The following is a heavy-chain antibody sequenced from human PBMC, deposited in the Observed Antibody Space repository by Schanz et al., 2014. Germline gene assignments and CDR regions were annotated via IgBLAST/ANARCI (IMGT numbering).Heavy chain of an antibody. V-gene: IGHV3-30*18. Sequence: QVQLVESGGGVVQPGRSLRLSCAASGFTFSNLGLHWVRQAPGKGLNWVAVISSDGTNKYYADSVQGRFTLSKDFSKDTLYLQLTSLRPEDTAVYYCAKDHFGHYDSSGCSDCYYYGMDVWGQGTTVTVSS. CDR1: GFTFSNLG. CDR3: AKDHFGHYDSSGCSDCYYYGMDV. D-gene: IGHD3-22*01. J-gene: IGHJ6*02. CDR2: ISSDGTNK.